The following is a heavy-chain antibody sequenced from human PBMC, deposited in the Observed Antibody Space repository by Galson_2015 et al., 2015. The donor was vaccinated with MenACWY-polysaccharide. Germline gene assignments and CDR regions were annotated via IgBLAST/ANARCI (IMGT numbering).Heavy chain of an antibody. CDR3: AKRGGYYYDSSGYIDY. J-gene: IGHJ4*02. D-gene: IGHD3-22*01. CDR1: GFTFSSYG. V-gene: IGHV3-30*18. CDR2: ISYDGSNK. Sequence: SLRLSCAASGFTFSSYGMHWVRQAPGKGLEWVAVISYDGSNKYYADSVKGRFTISRDNSKNTLYLQMNSLRAEDTAVYYCAKRGGYYYDSSGYIDYWGQGTLVTVSS.